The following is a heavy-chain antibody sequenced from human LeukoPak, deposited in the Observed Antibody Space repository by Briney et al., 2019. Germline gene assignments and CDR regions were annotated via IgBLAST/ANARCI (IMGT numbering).Heavy chain of an antibody. Sequence: GGSLRLSCAASGFTFSNAWMSWVRQAPGKGLEWVGRIKSKTDGGTTDYAAPVKGRFTISRDDSKNTLYLQMNSLETEDTAVYYCTTVSYDILTGYYRPPYFDYWGQGTLVTVSS. V-gene: IGHV3-15*01. D-gene: IGHD3-9*01. CDR1: GFTFSNAW. J-gene: IGHJ4*02. CDR2: IKSKTDGGTT. CDR3: TTVSYDILTGYYRPPYFDY.